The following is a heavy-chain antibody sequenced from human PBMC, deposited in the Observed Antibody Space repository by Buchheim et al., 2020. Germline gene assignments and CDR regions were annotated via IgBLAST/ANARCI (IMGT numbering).Heavy chain of an antibody. Sequence: EVQLVESGGGLVQPGGSLRLSCAASGFTFSSFWMHWVRQAPGKGLVWVSGINSDGSSTSYADSVKGRLTISRANAKNTLYLQINSLRVEDTAVYYCVRGYDFLSGYYTRWFDPWGQGTL. D-gene: IGHD3-3*01. CDR1: GFTFSSFW. J-gene: IGHJ5*02. CDR3: VRGYDFLSGYYTRWFDP. V-gene: IGHV3-74*02. CDR2: INSDGSST.